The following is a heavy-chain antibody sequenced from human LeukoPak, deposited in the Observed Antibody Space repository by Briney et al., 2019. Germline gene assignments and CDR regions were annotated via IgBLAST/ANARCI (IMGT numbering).Heavy chain of an antibody. CDR3: VRDDGNTWLFDS. D-gene: IGHD5-24*01. J-gene: IGHJ4*02. CDR1: GYTFTRYA. Sequence: ATVKVSCKASGYTFTRYAMHWVRQAPGQRPEWMGWINPGYGSTDYSRKFQGRVTITSDTSAITAYMELSSLTSEDTALYYCVRDDGNTWLFDSWGQGTLVTVSS. CDR2: INPGYGST. V-gene: IGHV1-3*01.